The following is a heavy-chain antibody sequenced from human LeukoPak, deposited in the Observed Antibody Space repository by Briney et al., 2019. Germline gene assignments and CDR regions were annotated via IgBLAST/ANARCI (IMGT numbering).Heavy chain of an antibody. CDR1: GGSISSSSYY. D-gene: IGHD3-9*01. Sequence: SETLSLTCTVSGGSISSSSYYWGWIRQPPGKGLEWIGEINHSGSTNYNPSLKSRVTISVDTSKNQFSLKLSSVTAADTAVYYCARGVLRYFDWNTDPINYYYGMDVWGQGTTVTVSS. V-gene: IGHV4-39*07. CDR3: ARGVLRYFDWNTDPINYYYGMDV. CDR2: INHSGST. J-gene: IGHJ6*02.